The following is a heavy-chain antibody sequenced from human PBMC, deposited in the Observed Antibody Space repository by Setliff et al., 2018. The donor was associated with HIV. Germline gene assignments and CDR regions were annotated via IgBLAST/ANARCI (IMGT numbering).Heavy chain of an antibody. J-gene: IGHJ3*02. V-gene: IGHV4-59*01. CDR3: ARGSPYTSAWYGGGTFDI. Sequence: PSETLSLTCPVSGGSIGTYYWSWIRQPPGKGLEWIGYIYYTGSTYYNPSLKSRVIISVDTSKNQFSLNLSSVTAADTAVYFCARGSPYTSAWYGGGTFDIWGQGTLVTVSS. CDR2: IYYTGST. CDR1: GGSIGTYY. D-gene: IGHD6-19*01.